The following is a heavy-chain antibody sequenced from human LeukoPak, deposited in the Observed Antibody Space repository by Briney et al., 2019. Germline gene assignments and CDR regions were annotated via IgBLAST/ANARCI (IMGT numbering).Heavy chain of an antibody. Sequence: GGSLRLSCAASGFTLSSYAMSWVRQAPGKGLEWVSAISGSGGSTYYADSVKGRFTISRDNSKNTLYLHMNSLRAEDTAVYYCAKEWSLGSPGLLFDYWGQGTLVTVSS. D-gene: IGHD2-21*01. V-gene: IGHV3-23*01. CDR3: AKEWSLGSPGLLFDY. CDR1: GFTLSSYA. CDR2: ISGSGGST. J-gene: IGHJ4*02.